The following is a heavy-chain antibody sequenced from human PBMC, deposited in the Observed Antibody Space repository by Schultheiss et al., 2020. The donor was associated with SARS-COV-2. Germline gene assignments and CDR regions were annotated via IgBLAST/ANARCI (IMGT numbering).Heavy chain of an antibody. CDR2: ISGSGGST. CDR1: EFSFSSFS. D-gene: IGHD1-7*01. CDR3: ARDPGTTSTWFDP. J-gene: IGHJ5*02. V-gene: IGHV3-23*01. Sequence: GGSLRLSCAASEFSFSSFSMSWVRQTPEKGLDWVSGISGSGGSTYYADSVKGRFTISRDNSKNTLYLQMNSLRAEDTAVYYCARDPGTTSTWFDPWGQGTLVTVSS.